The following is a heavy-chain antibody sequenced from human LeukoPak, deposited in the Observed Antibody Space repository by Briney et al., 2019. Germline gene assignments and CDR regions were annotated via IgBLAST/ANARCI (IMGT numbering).Heavy chain of an antibody. CDR1: GGSFSGYY. V-gene: IGHV4-34*01. CDR2: INHSGST. CDR3: AREMRTYYYYYGMDV. J-gene: IGHJ6*02. Sequence: PETLSLTCAVYGGSFSGYYWSWIRQPPGKGLEWIGEINHSGSTNYNPSLKSRVTISVDTSKNQFSLKLSSVTAADTAVYYCAREMRTYYYYYGMDVWGQGTTVTVSS.